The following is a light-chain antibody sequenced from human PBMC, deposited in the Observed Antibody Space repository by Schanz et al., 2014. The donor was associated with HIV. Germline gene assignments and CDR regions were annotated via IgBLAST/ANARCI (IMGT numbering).Light chain of an antibody. CDR2: GAS. J-gene: IGKJ1*01. Sequence: DIVLTQSPGTLSLSPGERATLSCRASQNVRSNYLAWYQQKPGQAPRLLIYGASIRATGIPDRFSGSGSGTDFTLTISRLEPEDYAVYYCQQYGSSPWTFGQGTRVDVK. CDR1: QNVRSNY. V-gene: IGKV3-20*01. CDR3: QQYGSSPWT.